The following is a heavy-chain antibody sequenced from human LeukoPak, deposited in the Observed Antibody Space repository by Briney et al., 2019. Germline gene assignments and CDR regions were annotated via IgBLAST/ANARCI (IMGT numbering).Heavy chain of an antibody. J-gene: IGHJ2*01. D-gene: IGHD2-21*01. CDR2: IYYSGST. Sequence: SETLSLTCTVSGGSISSSSYYWGWIRQPPGKGLEWIGSIYYSGSTYYNPSLKSRVTISVDTSKNQFSLKLSSVTAADTAVYYCARHLNLNNDLAYCGGDCYDWYFDLWGRGTLVTVSS. V-gene: IGHV4-39*01. CDR3: ARHLNLNNDLAYCGGDCYDWYFDL. CDR1: GGSISSSSYY.